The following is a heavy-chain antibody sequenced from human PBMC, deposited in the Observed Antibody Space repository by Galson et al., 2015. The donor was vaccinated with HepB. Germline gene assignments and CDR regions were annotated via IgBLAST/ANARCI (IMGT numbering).Heavy chain of an antibody. CDR2: INSDGSST. D-gene: IGHD3-22*01. V-gene: IGHV3-74*01. Sequence: SLRLSCAASGFTFSSYWMHWVRQAPGKGLVWVSRINSDGSSTSYADSVKGRFTIPRDNAKNTLYLQMNSLRAEDTAVYYCARGRLYYYDSSDHEGYWGQGTLVTVSS. CDR1: GFTFSSYW. J-gene: IGHJ4*02. CDR3: ARGRLYYYDSSDHEGY.